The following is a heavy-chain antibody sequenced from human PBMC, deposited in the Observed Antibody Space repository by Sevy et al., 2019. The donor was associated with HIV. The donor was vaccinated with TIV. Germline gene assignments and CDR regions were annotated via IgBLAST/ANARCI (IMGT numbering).Heavy chain of an antibody. J-gene: IGHJ3*02. CDR2: IYPGDSHT. D-gene: IGHD6-13*01. V-gene: IGHV5-51*01. CDR3: AGTRIAAAPGAFDI. CDR1: GYSFTSYW. Sequence: GESLKISCKGSGYSFTSYWIGWVRQMPGKGLEWMGIIYPGDSHTRYSPSFQGQVTISADKSISTAYLQWSSLKASDIAMYYCAGTRIAAAPGAFDIWGQGTMVTVSS.